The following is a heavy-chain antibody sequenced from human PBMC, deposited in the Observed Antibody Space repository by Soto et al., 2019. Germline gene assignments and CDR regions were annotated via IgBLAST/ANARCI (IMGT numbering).Heavy chain of an antibody. CDR3: AVAFHCRNSSCYYYYGMDF. CDR1: GGSFSGYY. V-gene: IGHV4-34*01. J-gene: IGHJ6*02. D-gene: IGHD2-2*01. Sequence: PSETLSLTCAVYGGSFSGYYWSWIRQPPGKGLEWIGEINHSGSTNYNPSLKSRVTISVDTSKNQFSLKLSSVTAADTAVYYCAVAFHCRNSSCYYYYGMDFWGQGTTVTVSS. CDR2: INHSGST.